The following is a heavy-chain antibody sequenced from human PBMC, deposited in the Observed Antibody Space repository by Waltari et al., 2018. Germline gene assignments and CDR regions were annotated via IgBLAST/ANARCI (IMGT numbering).Heavy chain of an antibody. J-gene: IGHJ5*02. CDR3: AGASQGGSGGEDYNWFDP. D-gene: IGHD3-10*01. CDR1: GGSFSGYY. V-gene: IGHV4-34*01. Sequence: QVQLQQWGAGLLKPSETLSLTCAVYGGSFSGYYWSWIRQPPGKGLEWIGEIKHSGAPNYNPARKSRVAISVETSKNQFALERSSVTAADTAVYYWAGASQGGSGGEDYNWFDPWGQGTLVTVSS. CDR2: IKHSGAP.